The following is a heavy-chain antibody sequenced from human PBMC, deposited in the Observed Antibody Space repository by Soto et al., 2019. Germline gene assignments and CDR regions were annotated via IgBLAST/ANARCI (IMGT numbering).Heavy chain of an antibody. CDR2: MNPGSGDT. CDR1: GYTFTNND. V-gene: IGHV1-8*02. J-gene: IGHJ5*02. D-gene: IGHD2-21*01. CDR3: VHETVVIPADP. Sequence: ASVKFSCKASGYTFTNNDVSWVRQATGQGLEWMGWMNPGSGDTGYAQKFQGRLTITKDTSKNQVVLTLTDMDPVDTATYFCVHETVVIPADPWGQGTLVTVSS.